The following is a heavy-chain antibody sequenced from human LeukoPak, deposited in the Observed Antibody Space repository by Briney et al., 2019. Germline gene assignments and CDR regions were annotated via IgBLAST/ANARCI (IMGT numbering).Heavy chain of an antibody. Sequence: SETLSLTCTVSGGSISSGSYYWSWIRQPAGKGLEWIGRIYTSGSTNYNPSLKSRVTILVDTSKNQFSLKLSSVTAADTAVYYCAREPPQRGSFPYNWFDPWGQGTLVTVSS. V-gene: IGHV4-61*02. J-gene: IGHJ5*02. CDR3: AREPPQRGSFPYNWFDP. CDR1: GGSISSGSYY. D-gene: IGHD3-10*01. CDR2: IYTSGST.